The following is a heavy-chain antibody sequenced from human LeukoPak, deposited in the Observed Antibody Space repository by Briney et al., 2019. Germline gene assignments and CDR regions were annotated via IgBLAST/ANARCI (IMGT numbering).Heavy chain of an antibody. V-gene: IGHV4-61*02. CDR3: AGGGVPAAMDV. Sequence: PSETLPLTCTVSGGSISSGSYYWSWIRQPAGKGLEWIGRIYTSGSTNYNPSLKSRVTISVDTSKNQFSLKLSSVTAADTAVYYCAGGGVPAAMDVWGKGTTVTVSS. D-gene: IGHD2-2*01. CDR2: IYTSGST. J-gene: IGHJ6*04. CDR1: GGSISSGSYY.